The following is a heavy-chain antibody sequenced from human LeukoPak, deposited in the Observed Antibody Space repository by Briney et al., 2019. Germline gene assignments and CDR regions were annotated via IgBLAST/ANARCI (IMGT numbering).Heavy chain of an antibody. J-gene: IGHJ4*02. CDR2: IFPSGGEI. V-gene: IGHV3-23*01. Sequence: GGSLRLSCEASGFTISTFAMIWVRQPPGKGLEWASSIFPSGGEIHYADSVRGRFTISRDNSKSTLSLQMNSLRAEDTAIYYCATYRQVLLPFESWGQGTLVTVSS. CDR3: ATYRQVLLPFES. CDR1: GFTISTFA. D-gene: IGHD2-8*02.